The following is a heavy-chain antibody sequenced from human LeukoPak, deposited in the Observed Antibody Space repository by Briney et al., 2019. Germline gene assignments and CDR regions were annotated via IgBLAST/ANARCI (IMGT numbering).Heavy chain of an antibody. Sequence: SETLSLTCTVSGGPISSYYWSWIRHPPGKGLEGGGYIYYCWSTNYHPSLKGRVTLSLDTAKDQFSLKVNSVTAADTAVYYCARAPSRYYYGSGSYLFEGGFDYWGQGTLVTVSS. CDR1: GGPISSYY. CDR2: IYYCWST. D-gene: IGHD3-10*01. V-gene: IGHV4-59*01. J-gene: IGHJ4*02. CDR3: ARAPSRYYYGSGSYLFEGGFDY.